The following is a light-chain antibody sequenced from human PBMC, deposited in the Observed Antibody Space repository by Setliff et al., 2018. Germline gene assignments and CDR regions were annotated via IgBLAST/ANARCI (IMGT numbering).Light chain of an antibody. CDR3: CSYTNGATYV. J-gene: IGLJ1*01. Sequence: QSVLTQPTSVSGSLGQSITISCIGTSSDIGGDNYVSWYQQYPGEAPQLIIYDASDRPSGVSHRFSGSKSGNTASLTISGLQAQDEADYYCCSYTNGATYVFGTGTKGTV. V-gene: IGLV2-14*03. CDR2: DAS. CDR1: SSDIGGDNY.